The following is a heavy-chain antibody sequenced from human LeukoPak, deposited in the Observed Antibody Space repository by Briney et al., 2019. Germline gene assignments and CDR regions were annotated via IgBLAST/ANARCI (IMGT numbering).Heavy chain of an antibody. D-gene: IGHD3-10*01. V-gene: IGHV1-46*01. J-gene: IGHJ4*02. CDR1: GYTFTSYY. Sequence: ASVKVSCKASGYTFTSYYMHWVRQAPGQGLEWMGIINPSGGSTSYAQKFQGRVTMTRDTSTSTVYMELNSLRSEDTAVYNCARGGGQRDKRGKGDYWGQGTLVTVSS. CDR3: ARGGGQRDKRGKGDY. CDR2: INPSGGST.